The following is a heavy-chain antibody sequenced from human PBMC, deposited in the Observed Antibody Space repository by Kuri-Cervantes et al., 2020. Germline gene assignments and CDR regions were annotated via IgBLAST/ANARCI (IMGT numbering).Heavy chain of an antibody. V-gene: IGHV3-33*08. Sequence: GGSLRLSCAASGFSFTNYAMTWVRQAPGKGLEWVAVIWFDGNDKYYACYDGKNKCYADSVKGRFTISRDNSKNTLFLQMDSLRVEDTAVYYCAKSRDGYNHGWESWGQGTLVTVSS. CDR2: IWFDGNDK. D-gene: IGHD5-24*01. J-gene: IGHJ5*02. CDR3: AKSRDGYNHGWES. CDR1: GFSFTNYA.